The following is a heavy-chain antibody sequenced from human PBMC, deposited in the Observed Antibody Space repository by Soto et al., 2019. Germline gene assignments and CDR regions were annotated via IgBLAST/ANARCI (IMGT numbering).Heavy chain of an antibody. CDR3: ARVDTSMGATCVSY. CDR1: GASISSYY. Sequence: SETLSLTCTVSGASISSYYWSWIRQPPGKGLEWIGYVYYSGSTYYNPSLKSRVTISVDTSKNQFSLKLSSVTAADTAVYYCARVDTSMGATCVSYWGQGTLVTVSS. J-gene: IGHJ4*02. D-gene: IGHD1-26*01. CDR2: VYYSGST. V-gene: IGHV4-59*12.